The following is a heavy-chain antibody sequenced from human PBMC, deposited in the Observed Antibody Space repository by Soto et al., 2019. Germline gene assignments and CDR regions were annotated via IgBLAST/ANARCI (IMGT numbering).Heavy chain of an antibody. CDR2: INPNSGGT. D-gene: IGHD2-2*02. CDR1: GYTFTGYY. Sequence: ASVKVSCKASGYTFTGYYMHWVRQAPGQGLEWMGWINPNSGGTNYAQKFQGWVTMTRDTSISTAYMELSRLRSDDTAVYYCARVGYCISTSCYTSWFDPWGQGTLVTVSS. V-gene: IGHV1-2*04. J-gene: IGHJ5*02. CDR3: ARVGYCISTSCYTSWFDP.